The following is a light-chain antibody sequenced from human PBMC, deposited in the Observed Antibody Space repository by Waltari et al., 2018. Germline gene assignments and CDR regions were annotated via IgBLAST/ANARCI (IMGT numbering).Light chain of an antibody. CDR2: AES. Sequence: DIQMTQSPSPLSASTGDTVTITCRASQESTNYLALFQQIPGKAPKSLIYAESTLQGGVPSRFRGFGVDTDFNLIISNLQPEDFATYYCQHYNHYPITFGQGTRL. V-gene: IGKV1-16*01. J-gene: IGKJ5*01. CDR1: QESTNY. CDR3: QHYNHYPIT.